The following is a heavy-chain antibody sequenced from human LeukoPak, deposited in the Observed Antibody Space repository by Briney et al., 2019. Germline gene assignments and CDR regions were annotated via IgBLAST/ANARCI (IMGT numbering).Heavy chain of an antibody. Sequence: ASVKVSCKASGYTFTSYGISWVRQAPGQGLEWMGWISAYNGNTNYAQKLQGRVTMTTGTSTSTAYMELRSLRSDDTAVYYCAREPEIFYDSSGYYPEYFQHWGQGTLVTVSS. J-gene: IGHJ1*01. CDR3: AREPEIFYDSSGYYPEYFQH. D-gene: IGHD3-22*01. CDR1: GYTFTSYG. CDR2: ISAYNGNT. V-gene: IGHV1-18*01.